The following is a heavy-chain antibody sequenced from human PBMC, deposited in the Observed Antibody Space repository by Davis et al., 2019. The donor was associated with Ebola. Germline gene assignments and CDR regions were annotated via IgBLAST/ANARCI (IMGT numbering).Heavy chain of an antibody. J-gene: IGHJ3*02. CDR2: ISYDGSNK. CDR3: AKDGPFGGVIGDAFDI. CDR1: GFTFSSYG. Sequence: PGGSLRLSCAASGFTFSSYGMHWVRQAPGKGLEWVAVISYDGSNKYYADSVKGRFTISRDNSKNTLYLQMNSLRAEDTAVYYCAKDGPFGGVIGDAFDIWGQGTMVTVSS. D-gene: IGHD3-16*02. V-gene: IGHV3-30*18.